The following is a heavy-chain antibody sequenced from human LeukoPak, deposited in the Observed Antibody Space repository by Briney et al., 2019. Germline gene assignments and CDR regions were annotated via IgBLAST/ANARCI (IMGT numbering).Heavy chain of an antibody. V-gene: IGHV3-21*01. CDR1: GFTFSDYS. CDR3: TRGDNFDY. Sequence: GGSLRLSCAASGFTFSDYSMNWVRQAPGKGLEWVSYISSSSSYIYYADSVKGRFTISRDNAKNTLYLQMNSLRADDTAVYYCTRGDNFDYWGQGTLVTVSS. CDR2: ISSSSSYI. J-gene: IGHJ4*02. D-gene: IGHD3-16*01.